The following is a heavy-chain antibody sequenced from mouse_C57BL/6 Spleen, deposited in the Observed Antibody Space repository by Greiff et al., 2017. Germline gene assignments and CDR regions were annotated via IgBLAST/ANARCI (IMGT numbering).Heavy chain of an antibody. Sequence: QVQLQQSGAELARPGASVKMSCKASGYTFTSYTMHWVKQRPGQGLEWIGYINPSSGYTKYNQKFKDKATLTADKSSSTAYMQLSSLTSEDSAVYYCARRGHYYGSSSYFDYWGQGTTLTVSS. CDR3: ARRGHYYGSSSYFDY. CDR2: INPSSGYT. J-gene: IGHJ2*01. D-gene: IGHD1-1*01. V-gene: IGHV1-4*01. CDR1: GYTFTSYT.